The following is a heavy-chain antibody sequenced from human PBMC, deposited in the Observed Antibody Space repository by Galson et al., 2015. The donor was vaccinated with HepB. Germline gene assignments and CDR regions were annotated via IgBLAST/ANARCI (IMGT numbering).Heavy chain of an antibody. CDR1: GGTFSSYA. Sequence: SVKVSCKASGGTFSSYAISWVRQAPGQGLEWMGGIIPIFGTANYAQKFQGRVTITADESTSTAYMELSSLRSEDTAVYYYARAGPVAGELTYYFDYWGQGTLVTVSS. CDR2: IIPIFGTA. V-gene: IGHV1-69*13. J-gene: IGHJ4*02. CDR3: ARAGPVAGELTYYFDY. D-gene: IGHD1-26*01.